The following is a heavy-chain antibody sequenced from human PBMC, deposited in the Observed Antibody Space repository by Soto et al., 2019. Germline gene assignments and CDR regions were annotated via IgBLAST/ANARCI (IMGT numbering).Heavy chain of an antibody. V-gene: IGHV3-23*01. CDR1: GFTFSSHW. CDR3: ARGSTDSYPGSRIFDF. CDR2: ITDTGGDT. Sequence: QPGGSLRLSCAASGFTFSSHWMSWVRQAPGEGLEWVSTITDTGGDTKYADSVRGRFTMSRDNSKKTLYLQMNSLRVEDSALYYCARGSTDSYPGSRIFDFWGRGTLVTVPQ. D-gene: IGHD3-10*01. J-gene: IGHJ4*02.